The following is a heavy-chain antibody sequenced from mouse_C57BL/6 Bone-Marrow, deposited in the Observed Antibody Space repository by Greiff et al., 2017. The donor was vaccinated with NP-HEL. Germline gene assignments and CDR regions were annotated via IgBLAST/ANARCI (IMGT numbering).Heavy chain of an antibody. CDR2: IDPSDSAT. J-gene: IGHJ1*03. V-gene: IGHV1-52*01. CDR1: GYTFTSYW. Sequence: QVQLQQPGAELVRPGSSVKLSCKASGYTFTSYWMHWVKQRPIQGLEWIGNIDPSDSATHYNQKFKDKATLTVDKSSSTAYMQLSSLTSEDSAVYYCARSYYYGSSYDWYFDVWGTGTTVTVSS. D-gene: IGHD1-1*01. CDR3: ARSYYYGSSYDWYFDV.